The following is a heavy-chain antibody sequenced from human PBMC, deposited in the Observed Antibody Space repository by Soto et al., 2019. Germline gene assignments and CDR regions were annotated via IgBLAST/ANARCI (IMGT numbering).Heavy chain of an antibody. Sequence: QVQLVQSGAEVKRPGASVRVSCQTPAYTFTDYAVSWVRQAPGQGLEGMGWISGENGNTIYAQKFQGRVTMTTDTSTRKAYMNLRSLGSDATTVYYCATGLFGYCRGGSGYADSWGQGTLVTASS. J-gene: IGHJ4*02. V-gene: IGHV1-18*01. CDR3: ATGLFGYCRGGSGYADS. D-gene: IGHD2-15*01. CDR1: AYTFTDYA. CDR2: ISGENGNT.